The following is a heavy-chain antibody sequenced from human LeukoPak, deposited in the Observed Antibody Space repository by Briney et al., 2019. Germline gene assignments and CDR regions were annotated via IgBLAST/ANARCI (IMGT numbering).Heavy chain of an antibody. CDR2: ISYDGSNK. CDR1: GFTFSSYG. J-gene: IGHJ6*02. D-gene: IGHD1-26*01. V-gene: IGHV3-30*18. Sequence: GGSLRLSCAASGFTFSSYGMHWVRQAPGKGLEWVAVISYDGSNKYYADSVKGRFTISRDNSKNTPYLQMNSLRAEDTAVYYCAKDGGSSPNYYYYYGMDVWGQGTTVTVSS. CDR3: AKDGGSSPNYYYYYGMDV.